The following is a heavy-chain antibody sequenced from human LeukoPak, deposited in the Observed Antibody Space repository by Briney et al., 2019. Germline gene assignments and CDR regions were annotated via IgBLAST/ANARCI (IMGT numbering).Heavy chain of an antibody. CDR2: ISYDRSNK. Sequence: GGALRLSCAASGFTFSSYGMHWVRQAPAKGLEWVAVISYDRSNKYYAASLKSRFTISIDNSKNTMYLQMNSLRAEDTAVYYCAKARRIAVAGHTGADYWGQGTLVTVSS. D-gene: IGHD6-19*01. V-gene: IGHV3-30*18. J-gene: IGHJ4*02. CDR1: GFTFSSYG. CDR3: AKARRIAVAGHTGADY.